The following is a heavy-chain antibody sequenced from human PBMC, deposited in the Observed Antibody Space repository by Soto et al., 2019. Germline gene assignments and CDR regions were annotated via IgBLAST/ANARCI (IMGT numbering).Heavy chain of an antibody. J-gene: IGHJ3*02. D-gene: IGHD1-26*01. V-gene: IGHV1-18*04. CDR3: ARDQGSGSRGAFDI. CDR1: GYTFTSYG. CDR2: ISAYNGNT. Sequence: QVQLVQSGAEGKKPGASVKVSCKAAGYTFTSYGISWVRQAPVQGLEWMGWISAYNGNTNYAQKLQCRVTMTTDTSTSTAYMELRSLRSDDTAVYYCARDQGSGSRGAFDIWGQGTMVTVSS.